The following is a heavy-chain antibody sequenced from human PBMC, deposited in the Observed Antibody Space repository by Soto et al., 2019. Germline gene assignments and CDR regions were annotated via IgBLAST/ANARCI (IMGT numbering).Heavy chain of an antibody. J-gene: IGHJ4*02. Sequence: EVQLVESGGGLVQPGGSLRLSCAASGFTFSSYSMNWVRQAPGKGLEWVSYISSSSSTIYYADSVKGRFTISRDNAKNSLYLQMNSLRAEDTAVYYCATSSSIAARNFDYWGQGTLVTVSS. V-gene: IGHV3-48*01. CDR1: GFTFSSYS. CDR3: ATSSSIAARNFDY. D-gene: IGHD6-6*01. CDR2: ISSSSSTI.